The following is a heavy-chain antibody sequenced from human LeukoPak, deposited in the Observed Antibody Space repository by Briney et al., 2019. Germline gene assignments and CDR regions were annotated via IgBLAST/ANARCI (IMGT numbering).Heavy chain of an antibody. CDR1: GYTFTSYY. D-gene: IGHD2-2*01. Sequence: GASVKVPCKASGYTFTSYYMHWVRQAPGQGLEWMGIINPSGGSTSYAQKFQGRVTMTRDTSTSTVYMELSSLRSEDTAVYYCARVGSHGIVVGYWGQGTLVTVSS. CDR3: ARVGSHGIVVGY. V-gene: IGHV1-46*01. CDR2: INPSGGST. J-gene: IGHJ4*02.